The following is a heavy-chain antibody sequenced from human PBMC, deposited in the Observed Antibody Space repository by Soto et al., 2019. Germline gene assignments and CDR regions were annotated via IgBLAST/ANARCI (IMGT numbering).Heavy chain of an antibody. Sequence: QAQVVQSGAEVRKPGSSVKLSCKASEGTFNSYAIAWVRQAPGQGLEWMGGIIPYYNTLNFAQKFQDRVTITADDSTNTVYMELSSLRSDDTAVYFCASGASRWYPYCFDSWAQGTLVTVSS. D-gene: IGHD6-13*01. CDR3: ASGASRWYPYCFDS. V-gene: IGHV1-69*01. CDR1: EGTFNSYA. CDR2: IIPYYNTL. J-gene: IGHJ4*02.